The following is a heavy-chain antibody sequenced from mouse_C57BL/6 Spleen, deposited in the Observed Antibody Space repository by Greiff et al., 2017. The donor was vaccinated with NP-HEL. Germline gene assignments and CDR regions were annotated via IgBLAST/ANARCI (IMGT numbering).Heavy chain of an antibody. V-gene: IGHV1-7*01. CDR1: GYTFTSYW. CDR3: ARGYDGYPAWFAY. J-gene: IGHJ3*01. Sequence: VQLHQSGAELAKPGASVKLSCKASGYTFTSYWMHWVKQRPGQGLEWIGYINPSSGYTKYNQKFKDKATLTADKSSSTAYMQLSSLTYEDSAVYYCARGYDGYPAWFAYWGQGTLVTVSA. CDR2: INPSSGYT. D-gene: IGHD2-3*01.